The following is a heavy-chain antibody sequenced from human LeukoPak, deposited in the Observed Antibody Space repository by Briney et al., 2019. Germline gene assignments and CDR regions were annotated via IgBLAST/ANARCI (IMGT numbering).Heavy chain of an antibody. J-gene: IGHJ6*02. Sequence: GGSLRLSCAASGFTFSSYWMHWVRQAPGKGLVWVSRINTDGSSTSYADSVKGRFTISRDNSKNTLYLQMNSLRAEDTAVYYCAKSAHYYDSSHYYYGMDVWGQGTTVTVSS. CDR3: AKSAHYYDSSHYYYGMDV. D-gene: IGHD3-22*01. V-gene: IGHV3-74*01. CDR2: INTDGSST. CDR1: GFTFSSYW.